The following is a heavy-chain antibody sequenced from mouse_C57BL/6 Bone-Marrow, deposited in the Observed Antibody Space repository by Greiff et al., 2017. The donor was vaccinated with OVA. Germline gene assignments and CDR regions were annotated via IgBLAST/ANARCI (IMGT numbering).Heavy chain of an antibody. V-gene: IGHV5-4*01. CDR3: AREENYYGSSHNFDN. CDR2: ISDGGSYT. J-gene: IGHJ2*01. D-gene: IGHD1-1*01. CDR1: GFTFSSYA. Sequence: DVMLVESGGGLVKPGGSLKLSCAASGFTFSSYAMSWVRQTPEKRLEWVATISDGGSYTYYPDNVKGRCTISRDNAKNNLYLQMSHLKSEDTAMYYCAREENYYGSSHNFDNWGQGTTLTVSS.